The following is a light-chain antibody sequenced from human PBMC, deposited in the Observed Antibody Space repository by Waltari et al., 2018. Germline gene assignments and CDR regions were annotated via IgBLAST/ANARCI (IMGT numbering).Light chain of an antibody. Sequence: QSVLSQPASVSGSPGQSITISCSGTSSDVGAFDFVSWYQQHPGKAPKLLIYGVSDRPSGVSNRFSGSKSGNTASLTISGLQAEDEADYYCSSYTTTYKLVFGSGTRVTVI. CDR2: GVS. J-gene: IGLJ1*01. CDR3: SSYTTTYKLV. CDR1: SSDVGAFDF. V-gene: IGLV2-14*03.